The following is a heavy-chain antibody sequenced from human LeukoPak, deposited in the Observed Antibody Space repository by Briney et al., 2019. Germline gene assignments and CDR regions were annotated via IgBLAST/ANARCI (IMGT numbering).Heavy chain of an antibody. Sequence: GGSLRLSCAVSGFTFSSSWMSWVRQAPGKGLEWVANIKHDGSEEFYEDSLKGRFTISRDNAKNSLYLQMNSLRVEDTAVYYCTRDRYGDWGQGTLVTVSS. CDR3: TRDRYGD. CDR2: IKHDGSEE. CDR1: GFTFSSSW. J-gene: IGHJ4*02. D-gene: IGHD5-18*01. V-gene: IGHV3-7*05.